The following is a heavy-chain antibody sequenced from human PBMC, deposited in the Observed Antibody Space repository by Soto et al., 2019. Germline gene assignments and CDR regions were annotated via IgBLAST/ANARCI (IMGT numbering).Heavy chain of an antibody. CDR2: IYPGDSDT. CDR1: GYSFTSYR. V-gene: IGHV5-51*01. D-gene: IGHD2-15*01. J-gene: IGHJ4*02. Sequence: LKISCKSPGYSFTSYRIGWVRQMPGKGLEWMGIIYPGDSDTRYSPSFQGQVTISADKSISTAYLQWSSLKASHTAMYYCAGGRFQSKTFDYWGQGTLVTVSS. CDR3: AGGRFQSKTFDY.